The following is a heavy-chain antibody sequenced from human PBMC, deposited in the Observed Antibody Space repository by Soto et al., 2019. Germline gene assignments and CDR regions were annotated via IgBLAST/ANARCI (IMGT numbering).Heavy chain of an antibody. V-gene: IGHV4-39*01. D-gene: IGHD3-10*01. CDR1: GASISRTGFH. J-gene: IGHJ4*02. CDR2: IYEGGIT. Sequence: QLQLQESSPGLVKPSETLSLTSAVSGASISRTGFHWGWIRQPPGQGLEWIGSIYEGGITLYNSSLKSRVTISADPSKSHSSLRLTSVTAADTAVYYCARRGSAHTFDYWGQGTLVTVSS. CDR3: ARRGSAHTFDY.